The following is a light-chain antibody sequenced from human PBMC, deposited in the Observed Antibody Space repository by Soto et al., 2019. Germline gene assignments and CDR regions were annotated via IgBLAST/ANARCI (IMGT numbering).Light chain of an antibody. CDR3: QQRHMWPIT. CDR2: GAS. CDR1: QSMGSN. Sequence: EIVMTQSPATLSVSPGERATLSCRASQSMGSNLAWYQQKPGQAPRLLIYGASTRATGIPARFSGSGSGTDFTLTISSLEPEDSAVYYCQQRHMWPITFGQGTRLEIK. J-gene: IGKJ5*01. V-gene: IGKV3-15*01.